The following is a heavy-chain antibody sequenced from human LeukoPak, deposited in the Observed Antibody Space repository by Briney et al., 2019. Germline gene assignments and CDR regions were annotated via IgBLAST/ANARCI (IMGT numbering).Heavy chain of an antibody. J-gene: IGHJ4*02. Sequence: PGGSLRLSCAASGFSFSSYSMNWVRKAPGKGLEWVSYISGSGNAKHYTDSVKGRLTISRDNAKNALYLQMNSLRAEDTAVYFCARDYVYAFDYWGQGTLVTVSS. CDR1: GFSFSSYS. CDR2: ISGSGNAK. V-gene: IGHV3-48*01. CDR3: ARDYVYAFDY. D-gene: IGHD2/OR15-2a*01.